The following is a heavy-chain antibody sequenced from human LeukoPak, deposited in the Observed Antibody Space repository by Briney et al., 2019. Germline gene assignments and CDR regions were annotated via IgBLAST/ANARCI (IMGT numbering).Heavy chain of an antibody. D-gene: IGHD2-2*01. V-gene: IGHV3-30*02. CDR1: GFTFSSYG. CDR3: AKDCSSTSCYDY. CDR2: IRYDGSNK. J-gene: IGHJ4*02. Sequence: GGSLRLSCAASGFTFSSYGMHWVRQAPGKGLEWVAFIRYDGSNKYYADSVKGRFTISRDNSKNTLYLQMNSLRAEDTAVYYCAKDCSSTSCYDYWGQGTLVTVSS.